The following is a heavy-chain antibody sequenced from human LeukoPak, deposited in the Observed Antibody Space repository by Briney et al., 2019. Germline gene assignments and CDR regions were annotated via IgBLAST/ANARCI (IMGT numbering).Heavy chain of an antibody. CDR2: INHSGST. CDR1: GGSFSGYY. V-gene: IGHV4-34*01. Sequence: SETLSLTCAVYGGSFSGYYWSWIRQSPGKGLEWIGEINHSGSTNYNPSLKSRVTISVDTSKNQFSLKLSSVTAADTAVYYCARVWFGELLSSFDPWGQGTLVTVSS. CDR3: ARVWFGELLSSFDP. J-gene: IGHJ5*02. D-gene: IGHD3-10*01.